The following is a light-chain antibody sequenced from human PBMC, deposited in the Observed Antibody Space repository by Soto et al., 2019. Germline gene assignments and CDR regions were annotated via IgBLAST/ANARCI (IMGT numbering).Light chain of an antibody. J-gene: IGKJ4*01. CDR2: KAS. V-gene: IGKV1-5*03. Sequence: DTQMTKSPSTLSASVGDRVTITCRASQSISTWLAWYQQKPGKAPKLLIYKASSLEGGVPSRFSGSGSGTEFNITIISLQPDDFATYYCQQYNTYHLTYGGGTKVDIK. CDR3: QQYNTYHLT. CDR1: QSISTW.